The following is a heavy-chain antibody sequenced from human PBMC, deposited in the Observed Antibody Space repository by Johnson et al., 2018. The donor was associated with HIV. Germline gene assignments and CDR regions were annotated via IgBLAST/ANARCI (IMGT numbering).Heavy chain of an antibody. CDR3: LWRPAAFDI. V-gene: IGHV3-9*01. CDR1: GFTFDDYA. Sequence: VQLVESGGGVVQPGRSLRLSCAASGFTFDDYAMHWVRQAPGKGLEWVSGISWNSGSIGYADSVKGRFTISRDNAKNSLYLQMNSLRAEDTALYYCLWRPAAFDIWGQGTRVTVSS. D-gene: IGHD2-2*01. CDR2: ISWNSGSI. J-gene: IGHJ3*02.